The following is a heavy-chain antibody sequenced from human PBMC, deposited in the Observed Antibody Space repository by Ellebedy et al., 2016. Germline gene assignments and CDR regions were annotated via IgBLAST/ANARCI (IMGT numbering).Heavy chain of an antibody. J-gene: IGHJ6*03. CDR2: INHSGST. Sequence: SETLSLXXAVYGGSFSGYYWSWIRQPPGKGLEWIGEINHSGSTNYNPSLKSRVTISVDTSKNQFSLKLSSVTAADTAVYYCARVVVGLERLSYYYYMDVWGKGTTVTVSS. D-gene: IGHD1-1*01. CDR3: ARVVVGLERLSYYYYMDV. CDR1: GGSFSGYY. V-gene: IGHV4-34*01.